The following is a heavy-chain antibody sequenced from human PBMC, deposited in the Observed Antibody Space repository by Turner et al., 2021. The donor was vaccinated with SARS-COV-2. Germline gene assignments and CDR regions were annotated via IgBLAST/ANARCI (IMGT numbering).Heavy chain of an antibody. D-gene: IGHD3-22*01. CDR1: GFTFSSYS. CDR2: ISSSSSYI. Sequence: EVQLVESGGCLVKPGGSLRLSCAASGFTFSSYSMNWVRQGPGKGLEWVSSISSSSSYIYYADSVKGRFTISRDNAKNSLYLQMNSLRAEDTAVYYCARVLRTYYYDSSGYYPGAVDYWGQGTLVTVSS. V-gene: IGHV3-21*01. CDR3: ARVLRTYYYDSSGYYPGAVDY. J-gene: IGHJ4*02.